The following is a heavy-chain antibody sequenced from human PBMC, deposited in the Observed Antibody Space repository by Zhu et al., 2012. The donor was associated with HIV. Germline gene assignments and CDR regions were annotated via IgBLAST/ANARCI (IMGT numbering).Heavy chain of an antibody. D-gene: IGHD3-10*01. Sequence: QVHLQESGPGLVKPSETLSLTCTVSGNSISSAYSWGRIRQLPGMGLEWIGNIYYTGTTYYNPSLKSRVIISADTSKNQFSLQLNSVTATDTAVYYCARDIWFVSYWGSWFDPWGQGIPVTVSS. CDR1: GNSISSAYS. J-gene: IGHJ5*02. CDR2: IYYTGTT. CDR3: ARDIWFVSYWGSWFDP. V-gene: IGHV4-38-2*02.